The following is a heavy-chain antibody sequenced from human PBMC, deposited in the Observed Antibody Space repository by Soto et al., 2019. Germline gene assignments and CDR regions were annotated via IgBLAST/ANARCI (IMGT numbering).Heavy chain of an antibody. Sequence: SVKVSCKASGGTFSSYAISWVRQAPGQGLEWMGGIIPIFGTANYAQKFQGRVTITADESTSTAYMELSSLRSEDTAVHYCATFFNTIFGVVTPLGYYGMDVWGQGTTVTVSS. V-gene: IGHV1-69*13. CDR2: IIPIFGTA. J-gene: IGHJ6*02. CDR1: GGTFSSYA. CDR3: ATFFNTIFGVVTPLGYYGMDV. D-gene: IGHD3-3*01.